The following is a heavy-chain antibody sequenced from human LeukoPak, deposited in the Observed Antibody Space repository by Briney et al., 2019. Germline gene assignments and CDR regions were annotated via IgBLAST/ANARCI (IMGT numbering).Heavy chain of an antibody. V-gene: IGHV3-30*02. CDR1: GFTFSSYG. D-gene: IGHD6-19*01. Sequence: GGSLRLSCAASGFTFSSYGMHWVREAPGKGLVWVAFIRYYGSNKYYADSVKGRFTISRDNSKNTMYPQMNSLRAEDTAVYYCANLEEQWPTPSGYWGQGNLVTVSS. CDR2: IRYYGSNK. J-gene: IGHJ4*02. CDR3: ANLEEQWPTPSGY.